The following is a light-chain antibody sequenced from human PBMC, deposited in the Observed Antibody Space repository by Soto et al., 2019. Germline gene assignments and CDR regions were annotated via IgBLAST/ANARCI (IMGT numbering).Light chain of an antibody. CDR2: DNN. CDR3: GPWDSGLRV. J-gene: IGLJ1*01. CDR1: TSNIGNNY. V-gene: IGLV1-51*01. Sequence: QSVLTQPPSVSAAPGQKVTISCSGSTSNIGNNYVSWYQQLPGTAPKLLIYDNNKRPSGIPDRFSGSKSGTSATLGITGLQTGDEADYYCGPWDSGLRVFGPGTKLTVL.